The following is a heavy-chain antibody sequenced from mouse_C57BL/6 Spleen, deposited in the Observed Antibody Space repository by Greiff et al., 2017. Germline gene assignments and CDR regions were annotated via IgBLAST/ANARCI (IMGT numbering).Heavy chain of an antibody. D-gene: IGHD1-1*01. V-gene: IGHV5-4*01. J-gene: IGHJ2*01. Sequence: EVQLVESGGGLVKPGGSLKLSCAASGFTFSSYAMSWVRQTPEKRLEWVATISDGGSYTYYPDNVKGRFTISRDNAKNNLYLQMSHLKSEDTAMYYCARVYLLPGYFDYWGQGTTLTVSS. CDR3: ARVYLLPGYFDY. CDR1: GFTFSSYA. CDR2: ISDGGSYT.